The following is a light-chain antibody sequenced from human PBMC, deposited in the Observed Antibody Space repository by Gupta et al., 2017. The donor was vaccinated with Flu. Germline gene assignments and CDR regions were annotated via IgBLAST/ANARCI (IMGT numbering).Light chain of an antibody. CDR3: QVWDSSTGV. V-gene: IGLV3-9*01. CDR2: RDS. Sequence: SYDLTQPLSVSVALGPTARITCGRVSIGSKNVHWYQQKPGQAPVLVIYRDSNRPSGIPERFSGSNSGNTATLTISRAQAGDEADYYCQVWDSSTGVFGGGTKLTVL. CDR1: SIGSKN. J-gene: IGLJ2*01.